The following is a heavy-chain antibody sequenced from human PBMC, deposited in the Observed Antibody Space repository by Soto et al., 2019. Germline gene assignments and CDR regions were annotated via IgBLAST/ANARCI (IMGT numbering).Heavy chain of an antibody. J-gene: IGHJ4*02. Sequence: HPGGSLRLSCAASGFTFSSYGVSWVRQAPGKGLEWVSSISGSGGSTYYADSVKGRLTISRDNSKNTLYLQMNSLRAEDTAVYYCATIIIPAATNFYWGQGTLVTVSS. CDR2: ISGSGGST. CDR3: ATIIIPAATNFY. V-gene: IGHV3-23*01. D-gene: IGHD2-2*01. CDR1: GFTFSSYG.